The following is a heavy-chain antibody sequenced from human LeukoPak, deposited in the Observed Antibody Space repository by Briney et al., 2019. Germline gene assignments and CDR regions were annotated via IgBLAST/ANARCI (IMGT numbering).Heavy chain of an antibody. CDR3: AGRPRGNGGNTGSLFDY. J-gene: IGHJ4*02. CDR2: INAGNGNT. Sequence: ASVKVSCKASGYTFSSYAMHWVRQAPGQRLEWMGWINAGNGNTNYSQKFQGRVTMTRDTSISTAYMELSRLRSDDTAVYYCAGRPRGNGGNTGSLFDYWGQGTLVTVSS. D-gene: IGHD4-23*01. CDR1: GYTFSSYA. V-gene: IGHV1-3*01.